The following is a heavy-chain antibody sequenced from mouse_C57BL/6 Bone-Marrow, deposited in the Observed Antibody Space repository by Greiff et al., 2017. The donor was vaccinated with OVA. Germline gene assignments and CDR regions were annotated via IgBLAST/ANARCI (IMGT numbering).Heavy chain of an antibody. V-gene: IGHV5-15*04. CDR2: ISNLAYSI. CDR1: GFTFSDSG. Sequence: EVHLVESGGGLVQPGGSLTLSCAASGFTFSDSGMAWVRQAPRKGPAWVAFISNLAYSIYYADTVTGRFTISRENAKNTLYLEMSSLRSEDTAMYYCARRGLDYAMDYWGQGTAVTVSS. J-gene: IGHJ4*01. CDR3: ARRGLDYAMDY.